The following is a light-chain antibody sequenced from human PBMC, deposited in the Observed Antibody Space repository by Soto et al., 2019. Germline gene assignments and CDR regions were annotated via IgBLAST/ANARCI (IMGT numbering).Light chain of an antibody. CDR1: QGISTS. V-gene: IGKV1-5*01. CDR3: QHYNTY. Sequence: DIQMTQSPSTLSASIGDTVTVACRASQGISTSLAWYQQKPGKAPTLLIFHASDVESGVPSRFSGSGSGTEFTLTISSLQPDDFATYYCQHYNTYFGGGTKVDIK. CDR2: HAS. J-gene: IGKJ4*01.